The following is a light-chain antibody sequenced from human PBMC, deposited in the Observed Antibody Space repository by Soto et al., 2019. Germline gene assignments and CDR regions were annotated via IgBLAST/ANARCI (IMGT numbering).Light chain of an antibody. V-gene: IGKV3D-20*02. Sequence: EIVLTQSPGTLSLSPGERATLSCRASQSVSSSYLAWFQQKPGRAPRLLIYDVSRRATAIPARFSGSGSGTDFTLTISSLEPEDFAVYYCQQRTSWPTFGGGTKVDNK. CDR1: QSVSSSY. CDR2: DVS. J-gene: IGKJ4*01. CDR3: QQRTSWPT.